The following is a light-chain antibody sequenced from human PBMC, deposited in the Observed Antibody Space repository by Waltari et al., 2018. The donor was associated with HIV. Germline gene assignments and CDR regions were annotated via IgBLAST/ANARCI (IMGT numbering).Light chain of an antibody. CDR2: ATS. Sequence: EIVLTQSPDTLSLSPGERATLSCRASESISTSFLAWYQQKPGQAPRLFIYATSTRASGIPDRISGSGSGTDFALIISRLEPEESAVYYCQKYGGSPPVTFGQGTRLEIK. CDR3: QKYGGSPPVT. J-gene: IGKJ5*01. CDR1: ESISTSF. V-gene: IGKV3-20*01.